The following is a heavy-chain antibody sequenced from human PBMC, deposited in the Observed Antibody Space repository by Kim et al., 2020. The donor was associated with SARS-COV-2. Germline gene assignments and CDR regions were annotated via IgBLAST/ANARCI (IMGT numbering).Heavy chain of an antibody. D-gene: IGHD2-2*01. J-gene: IGHJ6*02. V-gene: IGHV3-21*01. Sequence: GGSLRLSCAASGFTFSSYSMNWVRQAPGKGLEWVSSISSSSSYIYYADSVKGRFTISRDNAKNSLYLQMNSLRAEDTAVYYCARDCLPPNTSSYYYYGMDVWGQGTTVTVSS. CDR2: ISSSSSYI. CDR1: GFTFSSYS. CDR3: ARDCLPPNTSSYYYYGMDV.